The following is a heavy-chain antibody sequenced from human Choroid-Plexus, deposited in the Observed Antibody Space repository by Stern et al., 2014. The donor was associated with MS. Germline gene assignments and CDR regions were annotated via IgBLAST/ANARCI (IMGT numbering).Heavy chain of an antibody. CDR1: GFTFGSCA. J-gene: IGHJ5*02. V-gene: IGHV3-30*18. Sequence: VHLVESGRGVVQPGRPLRLSCVASGFTFGSCAMHWVRQAPGKGLEWVAGVSYDGSNKYYADSVKGRFTISRDNSQNTLYMQMSSLRPEDTAVYYCAKDRQYLTYFFDHWGQGSLVTVSS. CDR3: AKDRQYLTYFFDH. CDR2: VSYDGSNK. D-gene: IGHD2/OR15-2a*01.